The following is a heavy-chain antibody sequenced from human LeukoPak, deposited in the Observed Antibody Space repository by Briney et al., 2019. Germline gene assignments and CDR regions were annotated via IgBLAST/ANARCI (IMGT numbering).Heavy chain of an antibody. J-gene: IGHJ5*02. CDR3: ARGNWNSAHRPFDP. V-gene: IGHV4-4*07. CDR1: GGSISSYY. CDR2: IYTSGST. Sequence: PSETLSLTCTVFGGSISSYYWSWIRQPAGKGLEWIGRIYTSGSTNYNPSLKSRVTMSVDTSKNQFSLKLSSVTAADTAVYYCARGNWNSAHRPFDPWGQGTLVTVSS. D-gene: IGHD1-7*01.